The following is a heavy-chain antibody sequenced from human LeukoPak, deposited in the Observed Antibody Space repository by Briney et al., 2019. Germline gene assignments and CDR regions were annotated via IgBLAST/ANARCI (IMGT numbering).Heavy chain of an antibody. CDR3: ARDLPSTSNWELDY. Sequence: ASVKVSCKASGYTFTGYYMRWVRQAAGQGLEWMGRINPNSGGTDYAQKFQGRVTMTRDTSISTAYMELSRLNSDDTAVYYCARDLPSTSNWELDYWGQGTLVTVSS. CDR1: GYTFTGYY. V-gene: IGHV1-2*06. CDR2: INPNSGGT. D-gene: IGHD7-27*01. J-gene: IGHJ4*02.